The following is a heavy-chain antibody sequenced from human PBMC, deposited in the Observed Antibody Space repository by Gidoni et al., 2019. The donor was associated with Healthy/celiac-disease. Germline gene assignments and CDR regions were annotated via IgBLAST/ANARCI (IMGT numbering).Heavy chain of an antibody. CDR2: IIPILGIA. D-gene: IGHD6-19*01. CDR3: ARSVVGTNFDY. CDR1: GGTFSSYT. Sequence: QVQLVQSGAEVKKPGSSVKVSCKASGGTFSSYTISWVRQAPGQGLEWMGRIIPILGIANYAQKFQGRVTITADKSTSTAYMELSSLRSEDTAVYYCARSVVGTNFDYWGQGTLVTVSS. J-gene: IGHJ4*02. V-gene: IGHV1-69*02.